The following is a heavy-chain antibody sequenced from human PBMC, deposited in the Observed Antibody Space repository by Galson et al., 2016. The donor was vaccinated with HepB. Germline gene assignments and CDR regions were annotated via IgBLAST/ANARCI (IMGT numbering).Heavy chain of an antibody. Sequence: SVKVSCKASGGTFSSYAISWVRQAPGQGLEWMGGIIPIFATTNYAQKFQDRVTITADESTSTAYMKLSSLRSEDTAVYYCAAGTTPYYYYYMDVWGKGTTVIVSS. V-gene: IGHV1-69*13. CDR2: IIPIFATT. J-gene: IGHJ6*03. D-gene: IGHD1-7*01. CDR3: AAGTTPYYYYYMDV. CDR1: GGTFSSYA.